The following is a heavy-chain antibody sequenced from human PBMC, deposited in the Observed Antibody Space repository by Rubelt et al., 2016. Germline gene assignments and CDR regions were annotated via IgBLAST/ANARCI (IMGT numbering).Heavy chain of an antibody. J-gene: IGHJ4*02. CDR3: ARDPLPVRGVIMTPTH. Sequence: QVQLVQSGAEVKKPGASVKVSCKASGYTFTSYGISWVRQAPGHGLEWMGWISAYNVNTNYAQKLQGRVTLTTATSTSKAYWELRSLRSDDTSVYDCARDPLPVRGVIMTPTHWGQGTLVTVSS. CDR2: ISAYNVNT. V-gene: IGHV1-18*01. CDR1: GYTFTSYG. D-gene: IGHD3-10*01.